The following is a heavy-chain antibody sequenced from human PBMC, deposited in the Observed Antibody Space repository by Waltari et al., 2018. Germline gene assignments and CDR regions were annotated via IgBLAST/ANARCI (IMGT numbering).Heavy chain of an antibody. V-gene: IGHV1-69*01. Sequence: QVQLVQSGAEVRKPGSSVKVSCKTSGGTFSRFSISWVRLAPGQGLEWMGGLIPICLTANYAQKFEGRLTIDADEATSTVYMELSGLTSDDTAVYYCADCGGDCPHWGQGTLVTVSS. J-gene: IGHJ4*02. CDR2: LIPICLTA. D-gene: IGHD2-21*01. CDR3: ADCGGDCPH. CDR1: GGTFSRFS.